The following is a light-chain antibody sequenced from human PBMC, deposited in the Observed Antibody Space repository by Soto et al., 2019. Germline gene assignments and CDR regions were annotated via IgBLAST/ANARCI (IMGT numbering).Light chain of an antibody. J-gene: IGKJ1*01. CDR3: QQYKSYWT. Sequence: DIQMSHSPSTLSGTVLDRVTITFRASQTISSWLALYQQKPGKAPKLLISDASSLETGVPSRFSGSGSGTEFTLTINSLQPDDFATYYCQQYKSYWTFGQGTKVDIK. CDR1: QTISSW. CDR2: DAS. V-gene: IGKV1-5*01.